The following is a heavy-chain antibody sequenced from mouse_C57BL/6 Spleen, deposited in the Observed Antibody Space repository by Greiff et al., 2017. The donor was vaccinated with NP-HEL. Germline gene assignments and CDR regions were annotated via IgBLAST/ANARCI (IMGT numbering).Heavy chain of an antibody. CDR3: ARRGYYGSSYFDY. CDR2: ISYSGST. D-gene: IGHD1-1*01. Sequence: DVKLQESGPGMVKPSQSLSLTCTVTGYSITSGYDWHWIRHFPGNKLEWMGYISYSGSTNYNPSLKSRTSITHDTSKNHFFLKLNSVTTEDTATYYCARRGYYGSSYFDYWGQGTTLTVSS. CDR1: GYSITSGYD. V-gene: IGHV3-1*01. J-gene: IGHJ2*01.